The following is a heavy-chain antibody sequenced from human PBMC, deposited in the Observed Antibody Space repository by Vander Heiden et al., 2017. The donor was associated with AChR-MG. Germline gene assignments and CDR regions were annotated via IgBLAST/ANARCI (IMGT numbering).Heavy chain of an antibody. CDR1: GFTVSSNY. J-gene: IGHJ4*02. D-gene: IGHD1-26*01. Sequence: EVQLVETGGGLIQPGGSLRLSCAASGFTVSSNYMSWVRQAPGKGLEWVSVIYSGGSTYYADSVKGRFTISRDNSKNTLYLQMNSLRAEDTAVYYCARGRRRAWSLLGATTPFDYWGQGTLVTVSS. CDR2: IYSGGST. V-gene: IGHV3-53*02. CDR3: ARGRRRAWSLLGATTPFDY.